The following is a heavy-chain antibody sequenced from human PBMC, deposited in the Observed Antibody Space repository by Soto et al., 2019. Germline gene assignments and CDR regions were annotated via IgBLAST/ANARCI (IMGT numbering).Heavy chain of an antibody. CDR2: IKSKTDGGTT. CDR1: GFTFSDAW. J-gene: IGHJ4*02. D-gene: IGHD2-15*01. Sequence: GGSLRLSCAASGFTFSDAWMSWVRQTPGKGLEWVGRIKSKTDGGTTDFAAPVKGRFTVSRDDSKNTVHLQMSSLRIEDTAVYYCSTDGWSGGACIAGLYWRQRFLVT. V-gene: IGHV3-15*01. CDR3: STDGWSGGACIAGLY.